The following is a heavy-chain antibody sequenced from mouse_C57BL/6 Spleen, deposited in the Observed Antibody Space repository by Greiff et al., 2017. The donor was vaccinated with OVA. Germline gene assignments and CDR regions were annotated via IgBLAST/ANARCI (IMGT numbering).Heavy chain of an antibody. CDR1: GYTFTSYW. CDR3: ARLGAAQATWAMDY. CDR2: IHPNSGST. Sequence: QVQLQQPGAELVKPGASVKLSCKASGYTFTSYWMHWVKQRPGQGLEWIGMIHPNSGSTNYNEKFKSKATLTVDKSSSTAYMQLSSLTSEDSAVYYCARLGAAQATWAMDYWGQGTSVTVSS. D-gene: IGHD3-2*02. J-gene: IGHJ4*01. V-gene: IGHV1-64*01.